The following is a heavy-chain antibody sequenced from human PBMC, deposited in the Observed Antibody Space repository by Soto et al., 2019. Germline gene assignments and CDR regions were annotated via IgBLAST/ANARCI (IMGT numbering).Heavy chain of an antibody. CDR3: ARAEYDSSGYYLAP. J-gene: IGHJ5*02. Sequence: SETLSLTCAVYGGSFSGYYWSWIRQPPGKGLEWIGEINHSGSTNYNPSLKSRVTISVDTSKNQFSLKLSSVTAADTAVYYCARAEYDSSGYYLAPWGQGTLVTVSS. D-gene: IGHD3-22*01. CDR2: INHSGST. V-gene: IGHV4-34*01. CDR1: GGSFSGYY.